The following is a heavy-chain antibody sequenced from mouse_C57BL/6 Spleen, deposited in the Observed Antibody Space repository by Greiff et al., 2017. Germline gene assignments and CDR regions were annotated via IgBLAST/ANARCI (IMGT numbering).Heavy chain of an antibody. V-gene: IGHV1-74*01. CDR2: IHPSDSDT. CDR3: ALPIITAVVATEGY. D-gene: IGHD1-1*01. Sequence: QVQLQQPGAELVKPGASVKVSCKASGYTFTSYWMHWVKQRPGQGLEWIGRIHPSDSDTNYNQKFKGKATLTVDKSSSTAYMQISSLTSEASAVYYCALPIITAVVATEGYWGQGTTLTVSS. J-gene: IGHJ2*01. CDR1: GYTFTSYW.